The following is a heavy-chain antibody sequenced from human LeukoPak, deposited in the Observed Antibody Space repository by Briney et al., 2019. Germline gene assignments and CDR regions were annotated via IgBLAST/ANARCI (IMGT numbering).Heavy chain of an antibody. J-gene: IGHJ4*02. Sequence: PGGSLRLSCAASGFTFDDYGMSWVRQSPGKGLEWVANINNDGKERYYVDSVKGRFTISRDNAKNSLYLQMNSLTVEDTSVFYCARSGSAGSVDYWGQGTLVTVSP. CDR1: GFTFDDYG. CDR2: INNDGKER. CDR3: ARSGSAGSVDY. D-gene: IGHD3-10*01. V-gene: IGHV3-7*01.